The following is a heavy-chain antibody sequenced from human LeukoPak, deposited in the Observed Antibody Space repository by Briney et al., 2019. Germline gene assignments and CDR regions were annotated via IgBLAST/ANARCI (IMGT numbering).Heavy chain of an antibody. V-gene: IGHV1-2*02. D-gene: IGHD3-22*01. CDR3: ARDLTEGITMIVVVSDAFDI. Sequence: ASVKVSCKASGYTFTGYYMHWVRQAPGQGLEWMGWINPNSGGTNYAQKLQGRVTMTTDTSTSTAYMELRSLRSDDTAVYYCARDLTEGITMIVVVSDAFDIWGQGTMVTVSS. CDR2: INPNSGGT. J-gene: IGHJ3*02. CDR1: GYTFTGYY.